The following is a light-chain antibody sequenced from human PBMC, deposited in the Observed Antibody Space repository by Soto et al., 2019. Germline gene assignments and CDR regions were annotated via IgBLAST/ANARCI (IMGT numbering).Light chain of an antibody. Sequence: DIQMTQSPSSLSASVGDRVTITCRASQDITFYLIWYQQQPGKAPKFLIYAASSLHSGVPSRFSGSGSGTDFTLTISSLQPEDFATYFCQQSYRTPLTFGGGTRVEI. CDR3: QQSYRTPLT. V-gene: IGKV1-39*01. CDR2: AAS. CDR1: QDITFY. J-gene: IGKJ4*01.